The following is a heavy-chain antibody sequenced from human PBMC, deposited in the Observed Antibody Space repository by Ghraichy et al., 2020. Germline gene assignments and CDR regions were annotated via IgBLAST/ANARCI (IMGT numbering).Heavy chain of an antibody. J-gene: IGHJ5*02. CDR2: INHSGST. V-gene: IGHV4-34*01. CDR3: ARVFGVVVMAKSRRGWFDP. Sequence: SETLSLTCAVYGGSFSGYYWSWIRQPPGKGLEWIGEINHSGSTNYNPSLKSRVTISVDTSKNQFSLKLSSVTAADTAVYYCARVFGVVVMAKSRRGWFDPWGQGTLVTVSS. D-gene: IGHD3-3*01. CDR1: GGSFSGYY.